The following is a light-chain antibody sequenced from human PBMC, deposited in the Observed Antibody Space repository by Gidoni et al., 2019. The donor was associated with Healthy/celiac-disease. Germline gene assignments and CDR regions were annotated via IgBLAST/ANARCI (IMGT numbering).Light chain of an antibody. CDR1: QSVSSY. CDR3: QQRSNWPT. J-gene: IGKJ3*01. V-gene: IGKV3-11*01. Sequence: EIVLTQSPATLSLSPGERATLSCRASQSVSSYLAWYQQKPGQAPRLLIYDASNRATGIPARFSGSGSGTDFTLTISSLEPEDFAVYYCQQRSNWPTFXPGTKLDI. CDR2: DAS.